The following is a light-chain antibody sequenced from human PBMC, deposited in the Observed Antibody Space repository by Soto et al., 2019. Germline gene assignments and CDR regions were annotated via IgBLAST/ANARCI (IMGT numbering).Light chain of an antibody. J-gene: IGKJ2*01. CDR2: DVS. V-gene: IGKV3-11*01. CDR3: QLRNNCSPVST. CDR1: QSIKTY. Sequence: IVLTQSPVTLSLSPGERATLSCRASQSIKTYLAWYHQRPGQSPRLLIYDVSTRAAGIPARFSGSGSGTDFTLSISSLGPEDLGVYFCQLRNNCSPVSTFGQGTKLEIK.